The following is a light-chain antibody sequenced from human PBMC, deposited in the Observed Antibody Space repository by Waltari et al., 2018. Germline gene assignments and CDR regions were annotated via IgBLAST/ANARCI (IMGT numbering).Light chain of an antibody. V-gene: IGKV3-15*01. CDR3: QQYNNWSRT. CDR1: QSVSSN. Sequence: EIVMTQSPATLSVSPGERATISCRASQSVSSNLAWYQQKPGQAPRLLIYGASTRATGIPARFSGSGSGTEFTLTISSLQSEDFAVYYCQQYNNWSRTFGQGTKVEIK. CDR2: GAS. J-gene: IGKJ1*01.